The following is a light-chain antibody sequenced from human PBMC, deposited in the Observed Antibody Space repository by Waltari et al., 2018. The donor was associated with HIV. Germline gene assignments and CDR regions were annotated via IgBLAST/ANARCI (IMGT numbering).Light chain of an antibody. CDR2: CKG. CDR3: HAYDSSLSGWV. Sequence: QSVLTQPPSVSGAPGQRVTISCTGSSSNIGAGYDIHWYLHLPGTAPKPLIYCKGERPSGVPDRFSGSKSGSSASLAITGLQADDEADYYCHAYDSSLSGWVFGGGTKLTVL. V-gene: IGLV1-40*01. CDR1: SSNIGAGYD. J-gene: IGLJ3*02.